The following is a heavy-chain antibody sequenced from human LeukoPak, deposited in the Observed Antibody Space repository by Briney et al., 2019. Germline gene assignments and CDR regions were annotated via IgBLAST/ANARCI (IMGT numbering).Heavy chain of an antibody. Sequence: SETLSLTCTVSGGSISSYYWSWIRQSPEKGLEWIGYVYYSGSTNYNPSLESRVIISVDKSKSQFSLKLSTVTAADTAVYYCAREEGVGTTNAFDIWGQGTMVTVSS. CDR3: AREEGVGTTNAFDI. CDR1: GGSISSYY. J-gene: IGHJ3*02. V-gene: IGHV4-59*12. CDR2: VYYSGST. D-gene: IGHD1-26*01.